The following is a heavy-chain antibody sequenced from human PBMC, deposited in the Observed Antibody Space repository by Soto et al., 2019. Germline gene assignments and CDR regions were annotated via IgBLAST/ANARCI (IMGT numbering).Heavy chain of an antibody. V-gene: IGHV3-23*01. CDR3: AKNQGVELVPLATVDWFDP. D-gene: IGHD1-26*01. J-gene: IGHJ5*02. Sequence: GGSLRLSCAASGFIFENFGMSWVRQAPGKGLEWISSISGSGFKKYYADSVKGRFTISRDNSKSTVYLELNNLSAEDTAVYHCAKNQGVELVPLATVDWFDPWGQGSVVTVSS. CDR1: GFIFENFG. CDR2: ISGSGFKK.